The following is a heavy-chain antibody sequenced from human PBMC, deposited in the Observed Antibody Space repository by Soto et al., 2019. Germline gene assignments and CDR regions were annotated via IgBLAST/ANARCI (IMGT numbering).Heavy chain of an antibody. CDR3: AREGSYGDYDYLFDY. V-gene: IGHV3-21*01. J-gene: IGHJ4*02. CDR2: ISSSSSYI. D-gene: IGHD4-17*01. CDR1: GFTFSSYS. Sequence: PGGSLRLSCAASGFTFSSYSMNWVRQAPGKGLEWVSSISSSSSYIYYADSVKGRFTISRDNAKNSLYLQMNSLRAEDTAVYYWAREGSYGDYDYLFDYWGQGTLVTVSS.